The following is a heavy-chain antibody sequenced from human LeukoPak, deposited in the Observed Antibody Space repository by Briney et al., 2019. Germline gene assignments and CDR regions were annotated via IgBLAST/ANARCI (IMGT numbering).Heavy chain of an antibody. CDR3: AKAFTKSGSYWDYFDF. CDR1: GFTFSIYW. CDR2: ISTSGTIV. D-gene: IGHD1-26*01. V-gene: IGHV3-21*01. J-gene: IGHJ4*02. Sequence: GGSLRLSCAASGFTFSIYWMHWVRQAPGKGLEWVSSISTSGTIVHYADSVRGRFTMSRDNTRKSVYLQMDSLRAGDTAVYYCAKAFTKSGSYWDYFDFWGLGTLVTVSS.